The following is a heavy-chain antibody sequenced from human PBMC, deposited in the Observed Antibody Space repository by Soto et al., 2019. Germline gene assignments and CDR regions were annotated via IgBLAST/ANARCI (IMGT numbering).Heavy chain of an antibody. CDR1: GFTFSSYG. Sequence: RRLSCAASGFTFSSYGMNWVRQAPGKGLEWVSTILGIGAIGHAGNTYYAESVKGRFTISRDDSKNTLFLQMASLRAEDTAVYYCAKVLFPNADLHFDYWGHGTLVTVSS. J-gene: IGHJ4*01. V-gene: IGHV3-23*01. CDR3: AKVLFPNADLHFDY. CDR2: ILGIGAIGHAGNT. D-gene: IGHD2-21*01.